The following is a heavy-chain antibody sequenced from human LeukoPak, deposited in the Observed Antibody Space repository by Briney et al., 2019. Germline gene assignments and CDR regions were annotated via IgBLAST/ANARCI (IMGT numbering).Heavy chain of an antibody. J-gene: IGHJ5*02. V-gene: IGHV5-51*01. Sequence: KPGESLKISCKGSGYSFTSYWIGWVRPMPGKGLEWMGIIYPGDSDTRYSPSFQGQVTISADKSISTAYLQWSSLKASDTAMYYCARHRSSSPNWFDPWGQGTLVTVSS. CDR3: ARHRSSSPNWFDP. CDR2: IYPGDSDT. D-gene: IGHD6-13*01. CDR1: GYSFTSYW.